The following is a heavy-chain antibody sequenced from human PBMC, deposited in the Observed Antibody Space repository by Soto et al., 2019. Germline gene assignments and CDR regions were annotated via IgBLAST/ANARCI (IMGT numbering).Heavy chain of an antibody. D-gene: IGHD3-10*01. CDR3: ARRRGGGGY. CDR1: GFTVSNNY. CDR2: IYSGGYT. V-gene: IGHV3-53*01. Sequence: EVQLVESGGGLIQPGGSLRLSCAVSGFTVSNNYMSWVRQAPGKGLEGVSVIYSGGYTAYGDSVKGRFTISRDNSKNTLILQKKGRNADDPAVYFWARRRGGGGYWGQGTLVTVSS. J-gene: IGHJ4*02.